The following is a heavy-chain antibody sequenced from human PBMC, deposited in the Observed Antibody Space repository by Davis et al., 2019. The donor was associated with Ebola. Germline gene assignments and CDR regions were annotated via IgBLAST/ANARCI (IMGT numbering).Heavy chain of an antibody. CDR2: INAGNGNT. CDR3: ARGSYYYGSGIDY. J-gene: IGHJ4*02. CDR1: GYIFTSYA. Sequence: AASVKVSCKASGYIFTSYAIHWVRQAPGQRLEWMGWINAGNGNTKYSQKFQGRVTITRDTSASTSYMELSSLRSEDTAVYYCARGSYYYGSGIDYWGQGTLVTVSS. V-gene: IGHV1-3*01. D-gene: IGHD3-10*01.